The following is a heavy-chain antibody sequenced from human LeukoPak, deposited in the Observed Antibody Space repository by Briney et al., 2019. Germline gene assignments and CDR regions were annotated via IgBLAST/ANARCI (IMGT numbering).Heavy chain of an antibody. CDR2: IYYSGST. D-gene: IGHD6-19*01. J-gene: IGHJ4*02. Sequence: SETLSLTCTVSGGSISSSSYYWGWIRQPPGKGLEWIGSIYYSGSTYYNPSLKSRVAISVDTFKNQFSLKLSSVTAADTAVYYCASSTGYSSGWYSLYYFDYWGQGTLVTVSS. CDR1: GGSISSSSYY. CDR3: ASSTGYSSGWYSLYYFDY. V-gene: IGHV4-39*07.